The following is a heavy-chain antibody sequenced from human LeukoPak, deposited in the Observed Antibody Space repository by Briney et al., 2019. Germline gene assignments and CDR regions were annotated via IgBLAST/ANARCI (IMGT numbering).Heavy chain of an antibody. Sequence: SETLSLTCTVSGGSIISHYWSWIRQPPGKGLEWIGYISYSGYTNYNPSLKSRVTLSVDTSKNQFSLKLTSVIAADTAVYYCARGSYYYGSGSYYYYYMDVWGKGTTVTISS. CDR2: ISYSGYT. CDR3: ARGSYYYGSGSYYYYYMDV. V-gene: IGHV4-59*11. D-gene: IGHD3-10*01. CDR1: GGSIISHY. J-gene: IGHJ6*03.